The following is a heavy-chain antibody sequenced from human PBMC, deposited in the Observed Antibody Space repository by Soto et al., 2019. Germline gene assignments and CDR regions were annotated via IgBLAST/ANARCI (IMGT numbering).Heavy chain of an antibody. J-gene: IGHJ4*02. CDR3: ARGGYSSSWPTYYFDY. CDR2: IYYSGST. V-gene: IGHV4-31*03. Sequence: PSETLSLTCTVSGGSISSGGYYWSWIRQHPGKGLEWIGYIYYSGSTYYNPSLKSRVTIAVDTSKNQYSLKLSSVTAADTAVYYCARGGYSSSWPTYYFDYWGQGTLVTVSS. D-gene: IGHD6-13*01. CDR1: GGSISSGGYY.